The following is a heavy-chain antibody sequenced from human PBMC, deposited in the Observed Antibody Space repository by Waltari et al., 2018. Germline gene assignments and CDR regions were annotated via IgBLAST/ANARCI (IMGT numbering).Heavy chain of an antibody. V-gene: IGHV3-23*01. CDR3: ALDTTMIVVVIEPHDAFDI. D-gene: IGHD3-22*01. J-gene: IGHJ3*02. CDR2: ISGSGGST. Sequence: EVQLLESGGGLVQPGGSLRLSCAASGFTFSSYAMRWVRQAPGKGLEWVPAISGSGGSTYYADSVKGRFTISRDNSKNTLYLQMNSLRAEDTAVYYCALDTTMIVVVIEPHDAFDIWGQGTMVTVSS. CDR1: GFTFSSYA.